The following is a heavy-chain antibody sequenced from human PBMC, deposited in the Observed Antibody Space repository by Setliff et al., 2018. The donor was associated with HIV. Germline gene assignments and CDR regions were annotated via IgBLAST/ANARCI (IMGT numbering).Heavy chain of an antibody. Sequence: SETLSLTCGVSGYSMSSGYYWSWLRQPAGKGLEWIGSIYQSGSIYYNPSLQSRVTISVDSSKNQFSLNLFSVTAADTAVYYCARPRRVRSRAWYWFDIWGQGTLGT. CDR3: ARPRRVRSRAWYWFDI. CDR1: GYSMSSGYY. D-gene: IGHD6-19*01. J-gene: IGHJ5*02. V-gene: IGHV4-38-2*01. CDR2: IYQSGSI.